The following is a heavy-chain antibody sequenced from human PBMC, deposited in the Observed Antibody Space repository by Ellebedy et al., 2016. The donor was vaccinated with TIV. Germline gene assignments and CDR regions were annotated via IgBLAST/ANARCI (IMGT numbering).Heavy chain of an antibody. CDR3: GRDPTTDFYGAAPDV. CDR1: GGSISSGTSY. J-gene: IGHJ6*02. D-gene: IGHD2/OR15-2a*01. CDR2: MHYSGST. V-gene: IGHV4-39*07. Sequence: GSLRLXXTVSGGSISSGTSYWGWIRQSPGQGLEWIGSMHYSGSTYYNPSLKSRVTFSVDTSRNELSLKLSSVTAADTAVYYCGRDPTTDFYGAAPDVWGRGTTVTVSS.